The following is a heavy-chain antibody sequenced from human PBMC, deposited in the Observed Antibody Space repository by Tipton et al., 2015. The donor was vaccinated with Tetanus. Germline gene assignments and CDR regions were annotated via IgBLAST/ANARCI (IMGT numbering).Heavy chain of an antibody. D-gene: IGHD2-15*01. V-gene: IGHV4-34*01. Sequence: TLSLTCTVSGGSISTYYWSWIRQPPGKGLEWIGEITHSGDTNFNPSLKSRVSISGDTSKTQFSLKLGSVTDADTAVYYCARGRYSSSAQWFDHWGQGTLVSVSS. CDR3: ARGRYSSSAQWFDH. CDR2: ITHSGDT. J-gene: IGHJ5*02. CDR1: GGSISTYY.